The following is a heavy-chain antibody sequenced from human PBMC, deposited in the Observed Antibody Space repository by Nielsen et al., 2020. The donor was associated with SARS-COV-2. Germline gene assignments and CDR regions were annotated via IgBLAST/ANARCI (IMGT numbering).Heavy chain of an antibody. Sequence: WIRQPPGKGLEWVSSISSSSSYIYYADSVKGRFTISRDNAKNSLYLQMNSLRAEDTAVYYCARSDSSRAPIDYWGQGTLVTVSS. D-gene: IGHD3-22*01. CDR2: ISSSSSYI. J-gene: IGHJ4*02. CDR3: ARSDSSRAPIDY. V-gene: IGHV3-21*01.